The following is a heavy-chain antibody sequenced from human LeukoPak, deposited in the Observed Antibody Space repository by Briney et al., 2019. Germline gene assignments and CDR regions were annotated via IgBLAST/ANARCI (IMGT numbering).Heavy chain of an antibody. CDR3: ARAGLIAVAGTPLNY. CDR2: INPNSGGT. D-gene: IGHD6-19*01. Sequence: ASVKVSCKASGYTFTGYYMHWVRQAPGQGLEWMVWINPNSGGTNYAQKFQGRVTMTRDTSISTAYMELSRLRSDDTAVYYCARAGLIAVAGTPLNYWGQGTLVTVSS. CDR1: GYTFTGYY. J-gene: IGHJ4*02. V-gene: IGHV1-2*02.